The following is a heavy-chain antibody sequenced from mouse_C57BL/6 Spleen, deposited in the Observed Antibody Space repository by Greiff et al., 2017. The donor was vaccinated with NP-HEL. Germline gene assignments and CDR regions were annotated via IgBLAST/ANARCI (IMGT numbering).Heavy chain of an antibody. CDR3: ASAQAIFPWFAY. CDR2: IHPSDSDT. J-gene: IGHJ3*01. D-gene: IGHD3-2*02. V-gene: IGHV1-74*01. Sequence: QVQLQQPGAELVKPGASVKVSCKASGYTFTSYWMHWVKQRPGQGLEWIGRIHPSDSDTNYNQKFKGKATLTVDKSSSTAYMQLSSLTSEDSAVYYWASAQAIFPWFAYWGQGTLVTVSA. CDR1: GYTFTSYW.